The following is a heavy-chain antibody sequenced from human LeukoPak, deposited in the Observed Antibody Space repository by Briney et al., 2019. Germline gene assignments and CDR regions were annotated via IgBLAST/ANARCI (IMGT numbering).Heavy chain of an antibody. CDR1: GYTFTSYD. CDR3: ARAIRGRIAARPYYFDY. J-gene: IGHJ4*02. CDR2: MNPNSGNT. D-gene: IGHD6-6*01. V-gene: IGHV1-8*01. Sequence: ASVKVSCKASGYTFTSYDINWVRQATGQGLEWMGWMNPNSGNTGYAQKFQGRVTMTRNTSINTAYMELSSLRSEDTAVYYCARAIRGRIAARPYYFDYWGQGTLVTVSS.